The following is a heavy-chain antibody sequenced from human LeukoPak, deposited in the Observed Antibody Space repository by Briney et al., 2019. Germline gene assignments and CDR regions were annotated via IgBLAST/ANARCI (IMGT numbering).Heavy chain of an antibody. CDR2: ISSSSSYI. J-gene: IGHJ4*02. Sequence: GGSLRLSCAASGFTFSSYSINWVRQAPGKGLEWVSSISSSSSYIYYADSVKGRFTISRDNAKNSLYLQMNSLRAEDTAVYYCARDQYSDDGRNPFDYWGQGTLVTVSS. CDR1: GFTFSSYS. V-gene: IGHV3-21*01. CDR3: ARDQYSDDGRNPFDY. D-gene: IGHD5-12*01.